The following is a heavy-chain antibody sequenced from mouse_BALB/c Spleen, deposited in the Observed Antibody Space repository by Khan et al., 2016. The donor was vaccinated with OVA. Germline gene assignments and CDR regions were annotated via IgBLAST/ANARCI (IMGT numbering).Heavy chain of an antibody. V-gene: IGHV1-80*01. CDR1: GYAFSSYW. CDR2: IYPGDGDT. D-gene: IGHD2-14*01. CDR3: ARKDYRYDGFAY. Sequence: QVQLKQSGAELVRPGSSVKISCKASGYAFSSYWMNWVKQRPGQGLEWIGQIYPGDGDTNYNGKFKGKATLTADKSSSTAYMQLSSLTSEYSAVYFCARKDYRYDGFAYWGQGTLVTVSA. J-gene: IGHJ3*01.